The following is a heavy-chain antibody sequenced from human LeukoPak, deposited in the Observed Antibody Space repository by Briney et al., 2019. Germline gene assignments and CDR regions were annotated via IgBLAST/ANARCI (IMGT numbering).Heavy chain of an antibody. CDR3: ARHGVTSSGYYWD. V-gene: IGHV4-39*01. Sequence: SETLSLTCTVSGGSISSSSYYWGWIRQPPGKGLEWIGSIYSGGSTYYNPSLKSRVTISIDTSKNQVSLKLSSVTAADTAVYYCARHGVTSSGYYWDWGQGTLVTVSP. CDR2: IYSGGST. D-gene: IGHD3-3*01. J-gene: IGHJ4*02. CDR1: GGSISSSSYY.